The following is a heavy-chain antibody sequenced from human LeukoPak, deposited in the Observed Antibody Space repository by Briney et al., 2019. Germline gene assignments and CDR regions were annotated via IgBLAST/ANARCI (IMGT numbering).Heavy chain of an antibody. D-gene: IGHD3-16*01. V-gene: IGHV4-59*12. J-gene: IGHJ4*02. CDR2: IYYSGST. Sequence: SETLSLTCTVSGGSISSYYWSWIRQPPGKGLEWIGYIYYSGSTNYNPSLKSRVTISVDTSKNQFSLQLNSVTPEDTAVYYCSRDPWGDWGQGTLVTVSS. CDR3: SRDPWGD. CDR1: GGSISSYY.